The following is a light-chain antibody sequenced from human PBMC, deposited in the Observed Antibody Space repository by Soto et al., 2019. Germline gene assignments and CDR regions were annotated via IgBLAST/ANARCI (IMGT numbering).Light chain of an antibody. CDR3: SLYTTSSVV. CDR1: SSDVGSYNS. Sequence: QSVLTQPASVSGSPGQSITISCTGTSSDVGSYNSVSWYRQHPGKAPKLMLYEVSNRPSGVSNRFSGSKSGNTASLTISGLQAEDEADYYCSLYTTSSVVFGGGTKHRP. V-gene: IGLV2-14*01. J-gene: IGLJ2*01. CDR2: EVS.